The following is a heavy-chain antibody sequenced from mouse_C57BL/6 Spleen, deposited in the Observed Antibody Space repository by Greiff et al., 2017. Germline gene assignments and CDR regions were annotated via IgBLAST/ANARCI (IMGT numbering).Heavy chain of an antibody. Sequence: QVQLKESGAELVKPGASVKMSCKASGYTFTTYPIEWMKQNHGKSLEWIGNFHPYNDDTKYNEKFKGKATLTVEKSSSTVYLELSRLTSDDSAVYYCARRGDYYGGFAYWGQGTLVTVSA. J-gene: IGHJ3*01. D-gene: IGHD1-2*01. V-gene: IGHV1-47*01. CDR2: FHPYNDDT. CDR3: ARRGDYYGGFAY. CDR1: GYTFTTYP.